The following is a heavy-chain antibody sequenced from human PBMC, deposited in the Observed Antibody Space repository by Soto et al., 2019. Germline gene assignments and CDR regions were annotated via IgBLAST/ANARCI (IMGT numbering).Heavy chain of an antibody. J-gene: IGHJ4*02. Sequence: SVKVSCKASGCTFSSYAISCVRQAPGQGLEWMGGIIPIFGTANYAQKFQGRVTITADESTSTAYMELSSLRSEDTAVYYCAREGTVAGLVPLDYWGQGTLVTVSS. CDR1: GCTFSSYA. V-gene: IGHV1-69*13. CDR2: IIPIFGTA. CDR3: AREGTVAGLVPLDY. D-gene: IGHD6-19*01.